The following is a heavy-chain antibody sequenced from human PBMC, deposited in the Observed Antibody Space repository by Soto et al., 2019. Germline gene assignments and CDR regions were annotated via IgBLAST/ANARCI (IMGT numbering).Heavy chain of an antibody. CDR1: GFFFNTYS. J-gene: IGHJ4*01. CDR2: ISNDETKK. Sequence: GASLTLSCAASGFFFNTYSIHWVRPAPGKGLEWVAVISNDETKKYFADSVKGRVSIFRDSSKNSLYLQMDSLRAEDTAVYYCARDSGYGSGASVNHYLDYWGHGTLVTVSA. CDR3: ARDSGYGSGASVNHYLDY. V-gene: IGHV3-30-3*01. D-gene: IGHD3-10*01.